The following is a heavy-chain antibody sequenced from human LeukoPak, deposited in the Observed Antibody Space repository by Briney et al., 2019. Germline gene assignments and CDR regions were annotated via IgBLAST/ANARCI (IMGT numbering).Heavy chain of an antibody. V-gene: IGHV3-21*01. Sequence: GGSLRLSCAASGFTFNNYNMNWVRQAPGKGLEWVSSMSGSSSYIYYADSLKGRFTISRDNAKNSLYLNIHSLRAEDTAVYYCARLSRWSYTNYAYYYMDVWGKGTTVTVSS. CDR3: ARLSRWSYTNYAYYYMDV. J-gene: IGHJ6*03. CDR2: MSGSSSYI. D-gene: IGHD1-26*01. CDR1: GFTFNNYN.